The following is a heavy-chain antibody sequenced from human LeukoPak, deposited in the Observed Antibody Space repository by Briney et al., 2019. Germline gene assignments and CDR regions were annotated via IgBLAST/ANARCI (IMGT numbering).Heavy chain of an antibody. Sequence: SETLSLTCAVYGGSFSGYYWSWIRQPPGKGLEWIGEINHSGSTNYNPSLKSRVTISVDTSKNQFSLKLSSVTAADTAVYYCAREVGFYGSGSYFGNWFDPWGQGTLVTVSS. CDR2: INHSGST. CDR1: GGSFSGYY. CDR3: AREVGFYGSGSYFGNWFDP. D-gene: IGHD3-10*01. J-gene: IGHJ5*02. V-gene: IGHV4-34*01.